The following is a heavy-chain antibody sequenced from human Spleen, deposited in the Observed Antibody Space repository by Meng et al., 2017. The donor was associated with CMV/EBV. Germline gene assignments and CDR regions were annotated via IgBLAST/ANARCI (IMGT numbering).Heavy chain of an antibody. CDR3: ARAFGIVGATDNGMDV. J-gene: IGHJ6*02. Sequence: ASVKVSCKASGYTFTNYFIHWVRQAPEQGLEWMGTVTPSGDSTTYAQNFQGRVTMTRDTSSSTVYMELSSLRSDDTAMYYCARAFGIVGATDNGMDVWGQGTTVTVSS. D-gene: IGHD1-26*01. CDR1: GYTFTNYF. V-gene: IGHV1-46*01. CDR2: VTPSGDST.